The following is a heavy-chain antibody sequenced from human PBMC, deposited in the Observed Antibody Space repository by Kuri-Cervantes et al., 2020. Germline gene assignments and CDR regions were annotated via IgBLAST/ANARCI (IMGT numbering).Heavy chain of an antibody. CDR1: GGSISSGGYY. J-gene: IGHJ4*02. CDR2: IYYSGST. D-gene: IGHD4-23*01. CDR3: ARLYTIDGGPLFDY. V-gene: IGHV4-39*01. Sequence: SETLSLTCTVSGGSISSGGYYWSWIRQHPGKGLEWIGYIYYSGSTYYNPSLKSRVTISVDTSKNQFSLKLSSVTAADTAVYYCARLYTIDGGPLFDYWGQGTLVTVSS.